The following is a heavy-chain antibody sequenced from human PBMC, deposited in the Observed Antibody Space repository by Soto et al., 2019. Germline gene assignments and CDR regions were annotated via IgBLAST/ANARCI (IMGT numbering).Heavy chain of an antibody. CDR3: ARGYFDSGHGYDL. Sequence: LGXXXKISXXGPGHLFNNHWIGWVRQTPGKDLEWMGLIFTRDSETKTSPSFQGHVSFSVDNSINTVYLQWTSLKTTDTGIYFCARGYFDSGHGYDLWGQGTLVTVSS. CDR1: GHLFNNHW. D-gene: IGHD3-10*01. V-gene: IGHV5-51*01. J-gene: IGHJ5*02. CDR2: IFTRDSET.